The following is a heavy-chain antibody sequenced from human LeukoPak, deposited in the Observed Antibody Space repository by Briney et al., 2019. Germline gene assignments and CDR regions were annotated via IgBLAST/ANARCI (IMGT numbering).Heavy chain of an antibody. D-gene: IGHD3-3*01. CDR3: ARSGHYDFWSGYVPLDY. J-gene: IGHJ4*02. CDR2: INPNSGGT. CDR1: GYTFTGYY. Sequence: ASVKVSCKASGYTFTGYYMHWVRQAPGQGLEWMGWINPNSGGTNYAQKFQGRVTMTRDTSISTAYMELSRLRSDDTAVYCCARSGHYDFWSGYVPLDYWGQGTLVTVSS. V-gene: IGHV1-2*02.